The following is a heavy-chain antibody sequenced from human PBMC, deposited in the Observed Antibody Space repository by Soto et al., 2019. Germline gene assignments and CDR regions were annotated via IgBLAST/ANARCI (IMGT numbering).Heavy chain of an antibody. V-gene: IGHV5-51*01. CDR3: ARTTGNFFSYFDY. D-gene: IGHD1-7*01. CDR1: GYSFTTYW. J-gene: IGHJ4*02. CDR2: IYPADSDT. Sequence: PGESLKISWKSSGYSFTTYWIGWVRQMPGKGLEWMGIIYPADSDTRYSPSFQGQVTISADKSISVVYLQWSSLKASDTAIYYCARTTGNFFSYFDYWGQGTPVTVSS.